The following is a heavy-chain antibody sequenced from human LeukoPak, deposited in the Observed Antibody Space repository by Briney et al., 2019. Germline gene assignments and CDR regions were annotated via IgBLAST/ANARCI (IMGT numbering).Heavy chain of an antibody. CDR2: ISSSGSTI. V-gene: IGHV3-48*03. D-gene: IGHD3-22*01. CDR3: ARDGVSYYYDSSGGYYFDY. J-gene: IGHJ4*02. CDR1: GFTFSSYE. Sequence: PGGSLRLSCAASGFTFSSYEMNWVRQAPGKGLEWVSYISSSGSTIYYADSVKGRFTISRDNAKNSLYLQMDSLRAEDTAVHYCARDGVSYYYDSSGGYYFDYWGQGTLVTVSS.